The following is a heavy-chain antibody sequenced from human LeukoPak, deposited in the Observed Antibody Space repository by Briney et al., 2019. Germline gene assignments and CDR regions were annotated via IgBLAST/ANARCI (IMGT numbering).Heavy chain of an antibody. CDR2: IIPILGIA. CDR3: AASWYYGSSGYSVLAY. V-gene: IGHV1-69*04. Sequence: ASVKVSCKASGGTFSSYAISWVRQAPGQGLEWMGRIIPILGIANYAQKFQGRVTITADKSTSTAYMELSSLRSEDTAVYYCAASWYYGSSGYSVLAYWGQGTLVTVSS. D-gene: IGHD3-22*01. J-gene: IGHJ4*02. CDR1: GGTFSSYA.